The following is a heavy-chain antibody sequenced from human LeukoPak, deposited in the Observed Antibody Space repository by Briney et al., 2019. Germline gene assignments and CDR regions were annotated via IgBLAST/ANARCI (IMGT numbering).Heavy chain of an antibody. J-gene: IGHJ6*02. CDR3: ASVLYGMDV. CDR2: IYAGGST. D-gene: IGHD2-15*01. V-gene: IGHV3-66*01. Sequence: GGSLRLSCAASGFTVSSNYMSWVRQAPGKWLEWISMIYAGGSTCYADCVKGRFTNSRDKAKNTLYLQMSSLRAEDSAVYYCASVLYGMDVWGQGTTVTVSS. CDR1: GFTVSSNY.